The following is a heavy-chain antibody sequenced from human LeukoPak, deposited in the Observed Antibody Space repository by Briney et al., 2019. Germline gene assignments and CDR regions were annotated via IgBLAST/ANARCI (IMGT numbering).Heavy chain of an antibody. CDR1: GGSFSGYY. J-gene: IGHJ5*02. V-gene: IGHV4-34*01. D-gene: IGHD5-18*01. Sequence: SETLSLTCAVYGGSFSGYYWSWIRQPPGKGLEWIGEINHSGSTNYNPSLKGRVTISVDTSKNQFSLKLSSVTAADTAVYYCARADLGYSYGFGYWWFDPWGQGTLVTVSS. CDR2: INHSGST. CDR3: ARADLGYSYGFGYWWFDP.